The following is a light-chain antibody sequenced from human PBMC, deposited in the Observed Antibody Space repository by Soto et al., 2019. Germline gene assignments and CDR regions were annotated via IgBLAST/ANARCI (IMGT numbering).Light chain of an antibody. CDR1: QSISTW. Sequence: DIQMTQSPSTLSASVGDRVTITCRASQSISTWLAWYQQKPGKAPKLLIYKASNLEGGVPSRFSGSGSGTEFTITFNSLQPDDFATYYCQQYNTYLLSFGGGTTVEIK. J-gene: IGKJ4*01. CDR2: KAS. V-gene: IGKV1-5*03. CDR3: QQYNTYLLS.